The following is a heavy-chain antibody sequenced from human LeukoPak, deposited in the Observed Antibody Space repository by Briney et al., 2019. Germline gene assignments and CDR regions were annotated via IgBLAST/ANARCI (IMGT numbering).Heavy chain of an antibody. CDR3: ARIEYYDFWSGYLENNWFDP. Sequence: SETLSLTCTVSGGSISSYYWTWIRQPPGKGLEWIGYIYYSGSTNYNPSLKSRVTISVDTSKNQFSLKLSSVTAADTAVYYCARIEYYDFWSGYLENNWFDPWGQGTLVTVSS. CDR2: IYYSGST. J-gene: IGHJ5*02. CDR1: GGSISSYY. D-gene: IGHD3-3*01. V-gene: IGHV4-59*08.